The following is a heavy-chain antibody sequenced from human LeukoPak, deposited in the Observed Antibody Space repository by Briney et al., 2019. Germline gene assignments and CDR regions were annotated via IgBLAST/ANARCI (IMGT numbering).Heavy chain of an antibody. V-gene: IGHV1-3*01. CDR1: GYTFTSYA. CDR3: ARDPGGHYYDSSGYFDY. Sequence: ASVKVSCKASGYTFTSYAMHWVRQAPGQRPEWMGWINAGNGNTKYSQKFQGRVTITRDTSASTAYMELSSLRSEDTAVYYCARDPGGHYYDSSGYFDYWGQGTLVTVSS. CDR2: INAGNGNT. J-gene: IGHJ4*02. D-gene: IGHD3-22*01.